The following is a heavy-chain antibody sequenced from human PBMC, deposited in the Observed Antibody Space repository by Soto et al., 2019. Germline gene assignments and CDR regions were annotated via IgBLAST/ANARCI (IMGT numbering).Heavy chain of an antibody. CDR1: GFTFSSYA. CDR3: ARGTDDSSGWYFDY. J-gene: IGHJ4*02. V-gene: IGHV3-30-3*01. Sequence: GSLRLSCAASGFTFSSYAMHWVRQAPGKGLEWVAVISYDGSNKYYADSVKGRFTISRDNSKNTLYLQMNSLRAEDTAVYYCARGTDDSSGWYFDYWGQGTLVTVSS. D-gene: IGHD6-19*01. CDR2: ISYDGSNK.